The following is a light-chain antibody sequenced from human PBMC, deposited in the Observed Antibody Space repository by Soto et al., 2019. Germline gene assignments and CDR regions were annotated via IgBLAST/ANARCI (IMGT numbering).Light chain of an antibody. CDR3: QQYYSTPLT. CDR1: QSVLYSSNNKNY. V-gene: IGKV4-1*01. J-gene: IGKJ4*01. Sequence: DIVMTQSPDSRAVSLGERATISCKSSQSVLYSSNNKNYLAWYQQKPGQPPKLLIYWASTRESGVPDRFSGSGSGTDFTLTISSLQAEDVAVYYCQQYYSTPLTFGGGTKVDIK. CDR2: WAS.